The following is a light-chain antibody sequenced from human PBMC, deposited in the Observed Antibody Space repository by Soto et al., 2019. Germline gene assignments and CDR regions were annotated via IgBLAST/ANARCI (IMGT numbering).Light chain of an antibody. Sequence: EIVLTQSPGTLSLSPGERANLSCRASQSVSSSNLAWYQQKPGQAPRLLIYGATSRATGIPDRFSGSGSGTDFTLTINRLEPEDFAVYYCQQYGNLPRTFGQGTKLEI. CDR3: QQYGNLPRT. CDR2: GAT. J-gene: IGKJ2*02. V-gene: IGKV3-20*01. CDR1: QSVSSSN.